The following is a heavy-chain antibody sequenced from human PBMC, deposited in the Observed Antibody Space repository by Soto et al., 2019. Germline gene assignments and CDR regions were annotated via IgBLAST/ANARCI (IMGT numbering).Heavy chain of an antibody. CDR1: GYSFPDYH. Sequence: GASVKVSCKASGYSFPDYHIHWVRQAPGQGLEWLGRINPKSGGTSTAQKFQGWVTMTTDTSISTASMELTRLTSDDTAIYYCARGDSTDCSNGVCSFFYNHDMDVWGQGTTVTAP. CDR3: ARGDSTDCSNGVCSFFYNHDMDV. CDR2: INPKSGGT. D-gene: IGHD2-8*01. J-gene: IGHJ6*02. V-gene: IGHV1-2*04.